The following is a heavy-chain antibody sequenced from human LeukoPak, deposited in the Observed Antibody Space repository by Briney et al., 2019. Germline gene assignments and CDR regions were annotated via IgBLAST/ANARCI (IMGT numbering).Heavy chain of an antibody. CDR3: ASSVGYNKAGYYYYLDL. D-gene: IGHD5-24*01. J-gene: IGHJ6*03. V-gene: IGHV1-2*02. CDR2: INPNTGGT. CDR1: GYTLTGSY. Sequence: ASVKVSCKASGYTLTGSYMHWVRQAPGQGLEWMGWINPNTGGTNYAQKFQGRVTLTWDTSISTAYMELSSLRSDDTAVFYCASSVGYNKAGYYYYLDLWGKGTTVTVSS.